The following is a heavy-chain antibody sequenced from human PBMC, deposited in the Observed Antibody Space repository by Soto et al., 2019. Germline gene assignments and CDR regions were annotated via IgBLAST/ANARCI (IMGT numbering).Heavy chain of an antibody. CDR3: ARLGSGWYHFDY. CDR2: IKTDGSIT. Sequence: GGSLRLSCAASGFTFSSYWMHWVRQAPGKGLVWVSRIKTDGSITSYADSVQGRFTISRDNAKNTLYLQMNSLRAEVTAVYYCARLGSGWYHFDYWGQGTLVTVSS. J-gene: IGHJ4*02. CDR1: GFTFSSYW. V-gene: IGHV3-74*01. D-gene: IGHD6-19*01.